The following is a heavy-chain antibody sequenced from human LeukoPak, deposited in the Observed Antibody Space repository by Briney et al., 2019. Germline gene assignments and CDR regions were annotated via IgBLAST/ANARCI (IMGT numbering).Heavy chain of an antibody. D-gene: IGHD3-10*01. CDR3: ARVGSGSYGPEYFQH. J-gene: IGHJ1*01. CDR1: GGSLSSHY. Sequence: SETLSLTCTVSGGSLSSHYWSWVRQPPGKGLEWIGYIYYSGSTNYNPSLKSRVTISVDTSKNQFPLKLSSVTAADTAVYYCARVGSGSYGPEYFQHWGQGTLVTVSS. CDR2: IYYSGST. V-gene: IGHV4-59*11.